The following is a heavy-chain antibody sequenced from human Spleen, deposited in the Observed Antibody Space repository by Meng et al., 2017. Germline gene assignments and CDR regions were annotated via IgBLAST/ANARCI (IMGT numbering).Heavy chain of an antibody. V-gene: IGHV1-18*01. CDR2: ISAYNGNT. CDR1: GYTFTSYG. D-gene: IGHD2-15*01. Sequence: ASVKVSCKASGYTFTSYGISWVRQAPGQGLEWMGWISAYNGNTNYAQKLQGRVTMTRNTSISTAYMELSSLRSEDTAVYYCARGSRQIIVVVVAATSYGMDVWGQGTTVTVSS. J-gene: IGHJ6*02. CDR3: ARGSRQIIVVVVAATSYGMDV.